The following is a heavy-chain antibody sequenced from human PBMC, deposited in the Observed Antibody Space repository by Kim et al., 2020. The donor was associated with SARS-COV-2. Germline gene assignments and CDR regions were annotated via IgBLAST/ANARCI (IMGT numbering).Heavy chain of an antibody. D-gene: IGHD6-25*01. Sequence: GGSLRLSCAASGFTFSSYGMHWVRQAPGKGLEWVAVIWYDGSNKYYADSVKGRFTISRDNSKNTLYLQMNSLRAEDTAVYYCARDYPGYSSEDPDYWGQGTLVTVSS. V-gene: IGHV3-33*01. CDR3: ARDYPGYSSEDPDY. CDR2: IWYDGSNK. CDR1: GFTFSSYG. J-gene: IGHJ4*02.